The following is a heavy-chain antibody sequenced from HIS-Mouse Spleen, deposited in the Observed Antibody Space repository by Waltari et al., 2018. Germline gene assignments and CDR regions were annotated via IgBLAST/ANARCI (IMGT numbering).Heavy chain of an antibody. CDR1: GGSFSGYY. CDR3: ARYRKAVAGTWVDYFDY. V-gene: IGHV4-34*01. D-gene: IGHD6-19*01. Sequence: QVQLQQWGAGLLKPSETLSLTCAVYGGSFSGYYWSWIRQPPGKGLEWIGEINHSGSTNYNPSLKSRVTISVDTSKNQFSLNLSSVTAADTAVYYCARYRKAVAGTWVDYFDYWGQGTLVTVSS. J-gene: IGHJ4*02. CDR2: INHSGST.